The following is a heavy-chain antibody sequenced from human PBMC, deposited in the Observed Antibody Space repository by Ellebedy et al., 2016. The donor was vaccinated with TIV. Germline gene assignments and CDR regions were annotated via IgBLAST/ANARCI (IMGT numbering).Heavy chain of an antibody. CDR2: ISSSTGNI. V-gene: IGHV3-48*02. CDR3: ARDGVSSSSKMVY. J-gene: IGHJ4*02. Sequence: GESLKISCAASGFIISGDWMSWVRQAPGKGLEWVSSISSSTGNIYYADSVRGRFTISRDTAKNSLYLQMYSLRDEDTAVYFCARDGVSSSSKMVYWGQGTLVTVSS. CDR1: GFIISGDW. D-gene: IGHD6-6*01.